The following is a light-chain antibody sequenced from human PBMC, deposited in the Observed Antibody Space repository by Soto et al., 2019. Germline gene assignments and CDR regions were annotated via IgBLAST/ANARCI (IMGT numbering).Light chain of an antibody. CDR3: CSYEGSNFYNYV. CDR2: EVS. CDR1: SSDVGRYNY. V-gene: IGLV2-8*01. J-gene: IGLJ1*01. Sequence: QSALTQPPSASGSPGQSVTVSCTGTSSDVGRYNYVSWYQQHPGKAPKLIIYEVSKRPSGVPDRFSGSKSGNTASLTVSGLQAEDEADYYCCSYEGSNFYNYVFGTGTKVTVL.